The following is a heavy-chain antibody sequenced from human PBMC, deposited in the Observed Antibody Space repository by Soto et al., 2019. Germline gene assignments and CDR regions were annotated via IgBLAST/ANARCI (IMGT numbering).Heavy chain of an antibody. D-gene: IGHD3-22*01. CDR3: ARLGCDSREYTFDY. J-gene: IGHJ4*02. CDR1: GYSFSIFW. CDR2: IYPADSDT. V-gene: IGHV5-51*01. Sequence: PGESLKISCKGSGYSFSIFWIGWVRQMPGKGLEWMGVIYPADSDTRYSPSFEGQVTISADKSFSTVYLQCSSLKASDTAIYYCARLGCDSREYTFDYCGQGTLVTVSS.